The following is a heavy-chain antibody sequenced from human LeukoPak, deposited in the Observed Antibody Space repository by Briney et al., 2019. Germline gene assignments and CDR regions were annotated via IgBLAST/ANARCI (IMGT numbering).Heavy chain of an antibody. CDR1: GVSISSYY. Sequence: SETLSLTCTVSGVSISSYYWSWIRQPPGKGLEWIGYIYYSGSTNYNPSLKSRVTISVDTSKNQFSLKLSSVTAADTAVYYCARDLAYCSGGSCSGRWFDPWGQGTLVTVSS. CDR3: ARDLAYCSGGSCSGRWFDP. CDR2: IYYSGST. J-gene: IGHJ5*02. D-gene: IGHD2-15*01. V-gene: IGHV4-59*01.